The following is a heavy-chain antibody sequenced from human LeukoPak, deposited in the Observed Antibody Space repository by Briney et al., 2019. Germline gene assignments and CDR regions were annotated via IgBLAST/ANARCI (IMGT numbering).Heavy chain of an antibody. Sequence: PSETLSLTCTVSGGSISSYYWSWIRQPAGKGLEWIGRIYTSGSTNYNPSLKSRVTMSVDTSKNQFSLKLSSVTAADTAVYYCARERDGYNRNFYYFDYWGQGTLVTVSS. V-gene: IGHV4-4*07. CDR2: IYTSGST. CDR3: ARERDGYNRNFYYFDY. J-gene: IGHJ4*02. CDR1: GGSISSYY. D-gene: IGHD5-24*01.